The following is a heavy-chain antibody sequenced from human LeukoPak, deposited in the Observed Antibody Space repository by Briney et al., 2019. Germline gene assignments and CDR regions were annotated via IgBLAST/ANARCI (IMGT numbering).Heavy chain of an antibody. D-gene: IGHD2-2*01. CDR2: INHSGST. Sequence: SETLSLTCAVYGGSFSGYYWSWIRQPPGKGLEWIGEINHSGSTNYNPSLESRVTISVDTSKNQFSLKLSSVTAADTAVYYCARGPLGYCSSTSCSRQYNWFDPWGQGTLVTVSS. V-gene: IGHV4-34*01. CDR1: GGSFSGYY. CDR3: ARGPLGYCSSTSCSRQYNWFDP. J-gene: IGHJ5*02.